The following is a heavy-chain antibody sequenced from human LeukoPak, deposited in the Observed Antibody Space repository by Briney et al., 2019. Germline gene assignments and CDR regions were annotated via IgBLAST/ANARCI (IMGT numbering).Heavy chain of an antibody. CDR2: IYSGGNT. CDR3: ARTPLFYFYGMDV. Sequence: PGGSLRLSCAASGFTVTNNYMSWVRQAPGRGLEWVAFIYSGGNTYYAEPVKGRFTISRDISKNTVYLQMNTLRAEDTAVYFCARTPLFYFYGMDVWGQGTTVTVSS. V-gene: IGHV3-66*01. D-gene: IGHD2-15*01. CDR1: GFTVTNNY. J-gene: IGHJ6*02.